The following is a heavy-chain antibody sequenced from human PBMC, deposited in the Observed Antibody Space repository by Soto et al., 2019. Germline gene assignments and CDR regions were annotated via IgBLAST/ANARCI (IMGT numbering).Heavy chain of an antibody. CDR3: ARMTYGRDYYYYYMDV. V-gene: IGHV3-33*03. CDR1: GFTFSSYG. J-gene: IGHJ6*03. CDR2: IWYDGSNK. Sequence: GGSLRLSCAASGFTFSSYGMHWVRQAPGKGLEWVAVIWYDGSNKYYADSVKGRFTISRDTSKNQVVLTMTNMDPVDTATYYCARMTYGRDYYYYYMDVWGKGTTVTVSS. D-gene: IGHD2-21*02.